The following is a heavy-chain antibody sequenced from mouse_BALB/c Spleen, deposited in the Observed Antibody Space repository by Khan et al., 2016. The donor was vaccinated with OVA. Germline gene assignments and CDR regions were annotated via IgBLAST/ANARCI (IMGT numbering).Heavy chain of an antibody. D-gene: IGHD1-1*01. CDR1: GFTFSSYA. V-gene: IGHV5-9-3*01. J-gene: IGHJ2*01. CDR3: ARTRGYYGSNYFDY. Sequence: EVELVEPGGVLVKPGGSLKLSCAASGFTFSSYAMSWVRQTPEKRLEWVATISSGGSYTYYPDSVKGRFTISRDNAKNTLYLQMTSLRSEDTAMFYCARTRGYYGSNYFDYWGQGTTLTVSS. CDR2: ISSGGSYT.